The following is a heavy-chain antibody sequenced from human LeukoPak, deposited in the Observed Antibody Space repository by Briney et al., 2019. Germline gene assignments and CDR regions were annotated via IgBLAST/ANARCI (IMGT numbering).Heavy chain of an antibody. Sequence: PSETLSLTCNVSGGSISGYYWSWIRQPAGKGLEWIGRIYTSGSTNYNPSLKSRVTISVDTSKNQFSLKLSSVTAADTAVYYCARDSALSYYYYYYMDVWGKGTTVTVSS. CDR3: ARDSALSYYYYYYMDV. CDR2: IYTSGST. V-gene: IGHV4-4*07. J-gene: IGHJ6*03. CDR1: GGSISGYY.